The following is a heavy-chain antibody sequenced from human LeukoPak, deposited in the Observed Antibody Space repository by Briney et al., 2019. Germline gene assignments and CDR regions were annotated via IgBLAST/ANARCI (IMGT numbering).Heavy chain of an antibody. Sequence: PGGSLRLSCAASGFTFSSYAMSWVRQAPGKGLEWVSAISGSGGSTYYADSVKGRFTISRDNSKNTLYLQMNSLRLEDTAVYYCARRPNPYDSSSSSEYFHHWGQGTLVTVSS. CDR2: ISGSGGST. CDR3: ARRPNPYDSSSSSEYFHH. J-gene: IGHJ1*01. V-gene: IGHV3-23*01. CDR1: GFTFSSYA. D-gene: IGHD3-22*01.